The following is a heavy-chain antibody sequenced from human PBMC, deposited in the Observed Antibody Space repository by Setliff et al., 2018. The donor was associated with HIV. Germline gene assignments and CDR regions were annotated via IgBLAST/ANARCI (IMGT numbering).Heavy chain of an antibody. J-gene: IGHJ5*02. CDR3: ARGLGGYCSSVSCYEADH. CDR2: IYVGGRP. D-gene: IGHD2-2*01. V-gene: IGHV4-59*12. CDR1: GGSMPGYF. Sequence: TSETLSLTCSVSGGSMPGYFWSWIRQPPGRGLEVIASIYVGGRPIYNPPLKSRVTTSVDTSKNQFSLRLSSVTAADTAVYYCARGLGGYCSSVSCYEADHWGQGTLVTVSS.